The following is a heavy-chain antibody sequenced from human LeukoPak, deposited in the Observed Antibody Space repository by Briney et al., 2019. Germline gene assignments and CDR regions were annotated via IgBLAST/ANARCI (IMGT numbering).Heavy chain of an antibody. V-gene: IGHV1-69*04. D-gene: IGHD1-26*01. CDR2: IIPILGIA. J-gene: IGHJ4*02. Sequence: SVKVSCKASGGTFSSYAISWVRQAPGQGLEWMGRIIPILGIANYAQKFQGRVTITADKSTSTAYMELSSLRSEDTAVYYCARDRVGAKRGGFDYWGQGTLVTVSS. CDR3: ARDRVGAKRGGFDY. CDR1: GGTFSSYA.